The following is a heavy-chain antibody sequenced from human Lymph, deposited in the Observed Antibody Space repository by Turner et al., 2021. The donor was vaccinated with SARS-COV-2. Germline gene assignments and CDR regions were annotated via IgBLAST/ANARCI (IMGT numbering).Heavy chain of an antibody. Sequence: QVQLVQSGAEVQKPGSSVKVSCQASGGTFRSSAIRWLRQAPGQGLGGMGGIRPRLAIPNDAKKLQGKGTITATKTTSKAYMELGGLGSEDTAVFFCVGIAAPGMGGGVHYYYYAMDVWGQGTTVTVSS. D-gene: IGHD6-13*01. CDR2: IRPRLAIP. CDR3: VGIAAPGMGGGVHYYYYAMDV. J-gene: IGHJ6*02. V-gene: IGHV1-69*10. CDR1: GGTFRSSA.